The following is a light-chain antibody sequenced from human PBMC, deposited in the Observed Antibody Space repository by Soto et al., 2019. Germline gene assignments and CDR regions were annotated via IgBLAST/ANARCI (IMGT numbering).Light chain of an antibody. CDR2: DAS. J-gene: IGKJ4*01. V-gene: IGKV3-15*01. CDR3: QQYNNWPLL. Sequence: EIVLTQSPGTLSLSPGERATLSCRASQSVSSYLAWYQQKPGQAPRLLIYDASTRATGIPARFSGSGSGTEFTLTISSLQSEDFAVYYCQQYNNWPLLFGGGTKVDI. CDR1: QSVSSY.